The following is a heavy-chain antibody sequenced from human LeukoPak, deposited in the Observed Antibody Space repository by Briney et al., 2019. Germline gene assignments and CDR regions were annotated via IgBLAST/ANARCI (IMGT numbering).Heavy chain of an antibody. CDR2: IRYDGSNK. J-gene: IGHJ4*02. D-gene: IGHD3-22*01. CDR1: GFTFSSYG. V-gene: IGHV3-30*02. Sequence: GSLRLSCAASGFTFSSYGMHWVRQAPGKGLEWVAFIRYDGSNKYYADSVKGRFTISRDNSKNTLYLQMNSLRAEDTAVYYCAKDRDSSGYYYPPDYWGQGTLVTVSS. CDR3: AKDRDSSGYYYPPDY.